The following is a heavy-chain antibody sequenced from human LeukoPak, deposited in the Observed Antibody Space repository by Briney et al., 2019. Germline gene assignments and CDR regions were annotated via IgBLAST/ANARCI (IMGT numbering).Heavy chain of an antibody. CDR2: IDYSENT. D-gene: IGHD2-2*01. CDR3: ARHGHHQNYDY. V-gene: IGHV4-39*01. CDR1: GGSLRDYY. Sequence: SETLSLTCVVYGGSLRDYYWTWVRQPPGKGLEWIGSIDYSENTYYNPSLKSRVTISVDTSKSRFSLELNSATAADTAVYYCARHGHHQNYDYWGQGILVTVSS. J-gene: IGHJ4*02.